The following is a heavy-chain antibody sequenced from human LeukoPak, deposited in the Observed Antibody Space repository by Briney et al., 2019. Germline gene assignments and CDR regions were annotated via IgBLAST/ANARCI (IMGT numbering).Heavy chain of an antibody. J-gene: IGHJ4*02. V-gene: IGHV3-23*01. CDR1: GFTFSSYA. Sequence: GGSLRLSCAASGFTFSSYAMSWVRQTPGKGLEWVSAISASGGSTYFADSVKGRFTISRDNSKNTLYLQMNSLRAEDTAVYYCARGIAVAGTGDYWGQGTLVTVSS. D-gene: IGHD6-19*01. CDR2: ISASGGST. CDR3: ARGIAVAGTGDY.